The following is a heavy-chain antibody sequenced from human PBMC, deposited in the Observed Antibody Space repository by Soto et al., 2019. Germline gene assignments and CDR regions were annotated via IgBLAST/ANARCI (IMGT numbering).Heavy chain of an antibody. CDR3: ERESGGSLTQWLKFDF. CDR2: ISAYSGDT. CDR1: GYNFTRYG. J-gene: IGHJ4*02. D-gene: IGHD6-19*01. V-gene: IGHV1-18*01. Sequence: QVQLVQSAAEVKPPGASVKVSCKASGYNFTRYGFSWVRQAPGQGLEWMGWISAYSGDTNYAQKFQGRVCKTADTSTRTAYMGLRSASSDDTAVYYCERESGGSLTQWLKFDFWGQGTLVTVSS.